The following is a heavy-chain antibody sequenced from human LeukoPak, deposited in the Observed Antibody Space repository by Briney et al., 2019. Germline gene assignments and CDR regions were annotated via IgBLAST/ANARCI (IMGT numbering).Heavy chain of an antibody. Sequence: GGSLRLSCAASGFTFSSYAMHWVRQAPGKGLEWVAVISYDGSNKYYADSAKGRFTISRDNSKNTLYLQMNSLRAEDTAVYYCARSRSAEYSSSAGGLYWGQGTLVTVSS. CDR1: GFTFSSYA. V-gene: IGHV3-30*04. J-gene: IGHJ4*02. D-gene: IGHD6-6*01. CDR2: ISYDGSNK. CDR3: ARSRSAEYSSSAGGLY.